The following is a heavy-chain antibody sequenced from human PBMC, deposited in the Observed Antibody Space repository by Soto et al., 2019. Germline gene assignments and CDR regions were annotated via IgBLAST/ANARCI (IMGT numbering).Heavy chain of an antibody. V-gene: IGHV3-21*03. CDR2: ISQTTSHP. Sequence: PXXSLRLCYAVYGFTFSDYSMHWVPQAPGRGLEWISDISQTTSHPTYADSVEGRFAISTDNAKNSLYLQMNSLRADDTAVYYCARDYNDFWSGPFDYWGQGALVTVSS. CDR1: GFTFSDYS. CDR3: ARDYNDFWSGPFDY. J-gene: IGHJ4*02. D-gene: IGHD3-3*01.